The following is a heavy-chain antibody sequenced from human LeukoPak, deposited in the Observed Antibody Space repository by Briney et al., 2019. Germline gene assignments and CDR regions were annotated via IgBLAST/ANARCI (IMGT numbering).Heavy chain of an antibody. CDR3: AKAVTGTTLWFFDY. CDR2: ISGSGGST. V-gene: IGHV3-23*01. J-gene: IGHJ4*02. Sequence: GGALRLSCAASGFTFSSYAMSWVRQAPGKGLEWVSAISGSGGSTYYADSVKGRFTISRDNSKNTLYLQVNSLRAEDTAVYYCAKAVTGTTLWFFDYWGQGTLVTVSS. D-gene: IGHD1-20*01. CDR1: GFTFSSYA.